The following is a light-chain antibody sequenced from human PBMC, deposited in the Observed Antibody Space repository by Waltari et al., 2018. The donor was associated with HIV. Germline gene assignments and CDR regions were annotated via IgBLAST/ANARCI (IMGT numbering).Light chain of an antibody. J-gene: IGKJ4*01. CDR3: QQYNDWLEPT. V-gene: IGKV3-15*01. CDR1: QSVFNN. Sequence: TQPPATLSVSPGDTATPSCTASQSVFNNLAWYHQKPGQPPRLLIYCVSTRITSGPDRFSGSGSGTEFTLTINSLQSEDLGLYYCQQYNDWLEPTFGGGTKVEV. CDR2: CVS.